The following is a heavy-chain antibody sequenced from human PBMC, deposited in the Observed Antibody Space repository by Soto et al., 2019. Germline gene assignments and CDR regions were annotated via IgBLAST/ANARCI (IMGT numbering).Heavy chain of an antibody. CDR1: GFTFSSYS. J-gene: IGHJ6*02. V-gene: IGHV3-21*01. D-gene: IGHD3-10*01. CDR2: ISSSSSYI. CDR3: ARDRLWFGELLSYYYGMDV. Sequence: GGSLRLSCAASGFTFSSYSMNWVRQAPGKGLEWVSSISSSSSYIYYADSVKGRFTISRDNAKNSLYLQMNSLRAEDTAVYYCARDRLWFGELLSYYYGMDVWGQGTTVTVSS.